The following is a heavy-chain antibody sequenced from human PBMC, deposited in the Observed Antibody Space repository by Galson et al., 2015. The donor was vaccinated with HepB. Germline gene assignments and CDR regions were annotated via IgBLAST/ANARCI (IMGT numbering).Heavy chain of an antibody. Sequence: SVKVSCKASGYTFTSYGISWVRQAPGQGLEWMGWISAYNGNTNYAQKLQGRVTMTTDTSTSTAYMELRSLRSDDTAVYYCARSGWKADIVLMVYAPGMDVWGQGTTVTVSS. CDR2: ISAYNGNT. CDR1: GYTFTSYG. J-gene: IGHJ6*02. CDR3: ARSGWKADIVLMVYAPGMDV. V-gene: IGHV1-18*04. D-gene: IGHD2-8*01.